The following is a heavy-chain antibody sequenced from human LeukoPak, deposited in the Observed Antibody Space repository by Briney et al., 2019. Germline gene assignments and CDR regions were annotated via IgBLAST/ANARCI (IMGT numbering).Heavy chain of an antibody. J-gene: IGHJ5*02. CDR3: ARNGVAGTSNWFDP. CDR2: MDYSGST. Sequence: SETLSLTCTVSDGSISSGGYYWSWIRQHPGKGLEWIGYMDYSGSTYYNLSLKSRVTISVDTSKNQFSLKLSSVTAADTALYYCARNGVAGTSNWFDPWGQGTLVTVSS. CDR1: DGSISSGGYY. V-gene: IGHV4-31*03. D-gene: IGHD6-19*01.